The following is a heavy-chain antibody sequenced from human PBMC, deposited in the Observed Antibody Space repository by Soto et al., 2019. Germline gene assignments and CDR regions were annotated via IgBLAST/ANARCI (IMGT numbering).Heavy chain of an antibody. V-gene: IGHV5-51*01. Sequence: SLKISCKGSGYRFTSYWMGWVRQMPGKGLEWMGIIYPGDSDTRYSPSFQGQVTISADKSISTAYLQWSSLKASDTAIYYCARSRESAAAFDIWGQGTMVTVSS. CDR2: IYPGDSDT. J-gene: IGHJ3*02. CDR3: ARSRESAAAFDI. CDR1: GYRFTSYW. D-gene: IGHD2-2*01.